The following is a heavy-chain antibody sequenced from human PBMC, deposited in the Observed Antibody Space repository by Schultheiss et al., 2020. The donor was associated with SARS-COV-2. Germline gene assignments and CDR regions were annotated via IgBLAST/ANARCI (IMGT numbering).Heavy chain of an antibody. V-gene: IGHV4-59*12. J-gene: IGHJ5*02. Sequence: SQTLSLTCAVYGGSFSGYYWSWIRQPPGKGLEWIGYIYYSGSTNYNPSLKSRVTISVDTSKNQFSLKLSSVTAADTAVYYCARDLDCSSTSCSPPWGQGTLVTVSS. CDR1: GGSFSGYY. CDR3: ARDLDCSSTSCSPP. D-gene: IGHD2-2*01. CDR2: IYYSGST.